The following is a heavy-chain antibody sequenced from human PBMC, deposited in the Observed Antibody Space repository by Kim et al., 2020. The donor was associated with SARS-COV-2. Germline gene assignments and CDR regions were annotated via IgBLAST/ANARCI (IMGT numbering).Heavy chain of an antibody. Sequence: SETLSLTCNVSGASISSHYWSWLRQPPGQGLEWIGYIYYNGRTDYNPSLKSRVTISVDASKRHFSLKLNSLTEADTAVYYCARYLVQGWVDSWGQGTLVTVST. J-gene: IGHJ5*01. CDR2: IYYNGRT. CDR3: ARYLVQGWVDS. V-gene: IGHV4-59*11. D-gene: IGHD6-13*01. CDR1: GASISSHY.